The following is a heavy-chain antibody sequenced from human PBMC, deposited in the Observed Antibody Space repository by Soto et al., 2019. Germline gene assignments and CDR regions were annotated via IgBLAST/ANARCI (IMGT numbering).Heavy chain of an antibody. CDR1: VGTFSSYS. J-gene: IGHJ6*02. D-gene: IGHD5-18*01. CDR3: ARGYSYGSRWYYYGMDV. Sequence: SVKISCKASVGTFSSYSISWVRHAPVQGLEWMGGIIPIFGTANYAQKFQGRVTITADESTSTAYMELSSLRSEDTAVYYCARGYSYGSRWYYYGMDVWGQGTTVTVSS. CDR2: IIPIFGTA. V-gene: IGHV1-69*13.